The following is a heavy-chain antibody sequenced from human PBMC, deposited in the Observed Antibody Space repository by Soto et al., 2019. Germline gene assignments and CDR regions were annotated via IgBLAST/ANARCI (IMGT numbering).Heavy chain of an antibody. CDR3: SHMESRVASYGLDV. D-gene: IGHD3-3*01. CDR2: IYWDDDK. CDR1: GFSLDTSGVG. V-gene: IGHV2-5*02. Sequence: QITLKESGPTLVKPTQTLTLTCTFSGFSLDTSGVGVAWIRQPPGKALEWLTLIYWDDDKRYSPSLRSRLTITKDTSEKRVVLTMTNMDPVDTATYYCSHMESRVASYGLDVWGQGTTVTVSS. J-gene: IGHJ6*02.